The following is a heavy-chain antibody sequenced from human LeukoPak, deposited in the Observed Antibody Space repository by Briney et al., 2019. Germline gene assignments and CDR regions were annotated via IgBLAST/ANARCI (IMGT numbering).Heavy chain of an antibody. Sequence: SETLSLTCTVSGYSISSGYYWGRIRQPPGKGLEWIGSIYHSGSTYYNPSLKSRVTISVDTSKNQFSLKLSSVTAADTAVYYCARGPYDSSGYYYFWGQGTLVTVSS. CDR1: GYSISSGYY. J-gene: IGHJ4*02. CDR3: ARGPYDSSGYYYF. V-gene: IGHV4-38-2*02. D-gene: IGHD3-22*01. CDR2: IYHSGST.